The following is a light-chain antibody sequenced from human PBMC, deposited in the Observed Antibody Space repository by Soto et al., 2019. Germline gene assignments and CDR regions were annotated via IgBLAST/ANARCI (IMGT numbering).Light chain of an antibody. V-gene: IGKV1-5*03. J-gene: IGKJ1*01. CDR1: QSVRRW. CDR3: GQLNPHPWS. Sequence: SEGGRVTITSGASQSVRRWLAWYQQKPGRAPKLLIYKSSILESGVPSRFSGSGSGTEFTLTISSLHSDDFATYYCGQLNPHPWSFGLGIMV. CDR2: KSS.